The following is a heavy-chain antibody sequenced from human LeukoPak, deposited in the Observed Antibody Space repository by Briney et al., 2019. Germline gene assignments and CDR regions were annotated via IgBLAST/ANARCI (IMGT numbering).Heavy chain of an antibody. CDR3: ARDPRDGYAFDY. D-gene: IGHD5-24*01. V-gene: IGHV4-4*02. CDR2: IYHSGST. CDR1: GGSISSTNW. Sequence: PSETLSLTCAVSGGSISSTNWWSWVRQPPGKGLEWIGEIYHSGSTNYNPSLKSRVTISVDKSKNQFSLRLTSVTAADTAVYYCARDPRDGYAFDYWGQGTLVTVSS. J-gene: IGHJ4*02.